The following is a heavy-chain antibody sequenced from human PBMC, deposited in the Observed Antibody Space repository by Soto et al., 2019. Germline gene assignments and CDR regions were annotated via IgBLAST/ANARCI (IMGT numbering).Heavy chain of an antibody. CDR1: GFTFSSYA. V-gene: IGHV3-30-3*01. CDR2: ISYDGSNK. CDR3: AREGKALGATPDYYYYGMDV. J-gene: IGHJ6*02. Sequence: QVQLVESGGGVVQPGRSLRLSCAASGFTFSSYAMHWVRQAPGKGLEWVAVISYDGSNKYYADSVTGRFTISRDNSKNTLYLQMNSLRAEDTAVYYCAREGKALGATPDYYYYGMDVWGQGTTVTVSS. D-gene: IGHD1-26*01.